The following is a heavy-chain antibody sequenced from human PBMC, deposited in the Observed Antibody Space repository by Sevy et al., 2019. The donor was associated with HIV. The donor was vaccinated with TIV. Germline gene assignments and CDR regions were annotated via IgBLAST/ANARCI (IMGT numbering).Heavy chain of an antibody. V-gene: IGHV5-51*01. CDR1: GYSFSNYW. D-gene: IGHD3-9*01. CDR2: IYPGDSDT. J-gene: IGHJ6*02. CDR3: ARLGSNRLASYGLDL. Sequence: GESLKISCKGSGYSFSNYWIAWVRQMPGKGLEWMGIIYPGDSDTRYSPSFQGQVIISADKSISTAYLQRSSLKASDSVIYYCARLGSNRLASYGLDLWGQGTTVTVSS.